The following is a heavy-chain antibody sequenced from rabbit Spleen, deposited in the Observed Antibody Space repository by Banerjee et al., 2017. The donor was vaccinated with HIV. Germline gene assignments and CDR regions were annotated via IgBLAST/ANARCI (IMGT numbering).Heavy chain of an antibody. Sequence: QQQLEESGGGLVKPGGTLTLTCKASGVDFSSYYYMCWVRQAPGKGLELIACIYTSSVSTDYASWVNGRFTISKTSSTTVTLQMTSLTAADTATYFCARNYVNAFDPWGPGTLVT. CDR3: ARNYVNAFDP. V-gene: IGHV1S43*01. J-gene: IGHJ2*01. D-gene: IGHD1-1*01. CDR1: GVDFSSYYY. CDR2: IYTSSVST.